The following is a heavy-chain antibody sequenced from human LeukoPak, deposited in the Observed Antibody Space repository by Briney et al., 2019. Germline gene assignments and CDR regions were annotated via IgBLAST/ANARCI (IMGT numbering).Heavy chain of an antibody. J-gene: IGHJ4*02. D-gene: IGHD1/OR15-1a*01. CDR1: GGSITTDY. CDR2: FFYSGSA. V-gene: IGHV4-59*08. CDR3: AGQGTSGFYYFDY. Sequence: SETLSLTCIVSGGSITTDYWGWIRQPPGKGLEWIGYFFYSGSAHYNPSLESRLTISLDPSRNQLSLRLTSVTAADTAVYYCAGQGTSGFYYFDYWGLGTLVTVSS.